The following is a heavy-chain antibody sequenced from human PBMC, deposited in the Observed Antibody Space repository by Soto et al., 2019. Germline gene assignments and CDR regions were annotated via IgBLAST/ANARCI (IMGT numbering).Heavy chain of an antibody. J-gene: IGHJ4*02. CDR2: IGPYGNSI. V-gene: IGHV3-11*01. CDR1: GFSFRDYF. D-gene: IGHD2-21*01. Sequence: GESLKISCAASGFSFRDYFMSWLRQAPGKGLEWVSYIGPYGNSIYYADSVKGRFTISRDDATKSLHLRMNSLRTDDTAVYYCARDDHTYGVYWGQGTPVTVSS. CDR3: ARDDHTYGVY.